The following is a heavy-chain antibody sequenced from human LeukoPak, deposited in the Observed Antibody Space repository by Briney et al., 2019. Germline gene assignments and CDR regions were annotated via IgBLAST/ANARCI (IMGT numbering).Heavy chain of an antibody. CDR3: ARGTAEITH. CDR2: IKQDGSEM. CDR1: GFAFNYYW. D-gene: IGHD1-14*01. Sequence: QAGGSLRLSCAASGFAFNYYWMTWVRQAPGKGLEWVANIKQDGSEMYYVDSVKGRFTISRDNAKNSLYLQMNSLRAEDTAVYYCARGTAEITHWGQGILVTVSS. J-gene: IGHJ4*02. V-gene: IGHV3-7*01.